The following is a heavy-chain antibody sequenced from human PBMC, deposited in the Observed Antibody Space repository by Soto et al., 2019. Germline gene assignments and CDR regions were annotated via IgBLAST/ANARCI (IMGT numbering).Heavy chain of an antibody. CDR1: GGSITSSSDY. V-gene: IGHV4-39*01. J-gene: IGHJ4*02. D-gene: IGHD3-22*01. CDR3: ASRSYYHDTSRVPY. Sequence: QLQLQESGPGLVKPSETLSLACTVSGGSITSSSDYWGWIRQPPGKGLEWIATIYYGGRTYYSPSLKRRATISVDTSKNQFSLKLSSVTDADTAVYYCASRSYYHDTSRVPYWGQGTLVTVSS. CDR2: IYYGGRT.